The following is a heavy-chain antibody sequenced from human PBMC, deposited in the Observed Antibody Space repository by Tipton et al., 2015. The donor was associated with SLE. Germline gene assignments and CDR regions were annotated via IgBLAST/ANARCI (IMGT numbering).Heavy chain of an antibody. CDR1: GGSISSYY. CDR2: INHSGST. V-gene: IGHV4-34*01. J-gene: IGHJ3*02. CDR3: ARARDYYDFWSGHGAFDI. Sequence: LRLSCTVSGGSISSYYWSWIRQPPGKGLEWIGEINHSGSTNYNPSLKSRVTISVDTSKNQFSLKLSSVTAADTAVYYCARARDYYDFWSGHGAFDIWGQGTMVTVSS. D-gene: IGHD3-3*01.